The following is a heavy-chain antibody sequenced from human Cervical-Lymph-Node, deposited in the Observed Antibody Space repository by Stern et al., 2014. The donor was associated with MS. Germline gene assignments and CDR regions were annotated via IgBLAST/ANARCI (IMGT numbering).Heavy chain of an antibody. J-gene: IGHJ1*01. CDR2: IYWNDDK. V-gene: IGHV2-5*01. Sequence: QITLKESGPTLVKPTQTLTLTCTFSGFSLSTSGVGVGWIRQPPGKALEWLALIYWNDDKRYSPSLKSRLTITKDTSKNQVVLTMTNMDPVDTATYYGAHRQGVAAYEYFQHWGQGTLVTVSS. CDR1: GFSLSTSGVG. D-gene: IGHD6-19*01. CDR3: AHRQGVAAYEYFQH.